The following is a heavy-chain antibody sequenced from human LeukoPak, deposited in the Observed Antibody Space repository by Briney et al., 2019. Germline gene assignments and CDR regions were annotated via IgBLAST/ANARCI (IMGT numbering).Heavy chain of an antibody. J-gene: IGHJ3*02. CDR3: ARLGVVIDDAFDI. Sequence: SETLSLTCTVSGGSISSSSYYRGWIRQPPGKGLEWIGSIYYSGSTYYNPSLKSRVTISVETSKNQFSLKLSSVTAADTAVYYCARLGVVIDDAFDIWGQGTMVTVSS. V-gene: IGHV4-39*01. CDR1: GGSISSSSYY. D-gene: IGHD3-3*01. CDR2: IYYSGST.